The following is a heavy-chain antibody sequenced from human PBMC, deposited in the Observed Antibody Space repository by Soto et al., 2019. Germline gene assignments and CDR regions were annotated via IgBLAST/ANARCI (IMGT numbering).Heavy chain of an antibody. Sequence: SSVKVACKASGYTITSYAMHWVRQAPGQRLEWMGWIDAGNGNTKYSQKFQGRVTITRDTSASTAYMELSSLRSEDTAVYYCARERYWGSDYYYYGMDVWGQGTTVTVSS. V-gene: IGHV1-3*01. D-gene: IGHD7-27*01. CDR3: ARERYWGSDYYYYGMDV. CDR1: GYTITSYA. J-gene: IGHJ6*02. CDR2: IDAGNGNT.